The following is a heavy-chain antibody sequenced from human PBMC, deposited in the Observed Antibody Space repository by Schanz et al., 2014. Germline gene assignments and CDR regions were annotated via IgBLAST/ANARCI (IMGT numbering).Heavy chain of an antibody. D-gene: IGHD3-22*01. CDR2: ISGSGGST. V-gene: IGHV3-23*04. CDR3: AKDPSHGDYDYYFDY. J-gene: IGHJ4*02. Sequence: VQLVESGGGLVKPGGSLRLSCGGSGFTFSTYAMSWVRQAPGKGLEWVSAISGSGGSTYYADSVKGRFTISRDNSKNTLYLQMNSLRAEDTAVYYCAKDPSHGDYDYYFDYWGQGTLVTVSS. CDR1: GFTFSTYA.